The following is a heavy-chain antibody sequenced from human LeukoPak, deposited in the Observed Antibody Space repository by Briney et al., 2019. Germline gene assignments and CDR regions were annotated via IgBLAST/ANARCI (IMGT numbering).Heavy chain of an antibody. Sequence: PGRSLRLSCAASGFTFSNYAMHWVRQAPGKGLEWVAVVSSDGGNKYYADSVKGRFTISRDNSKNTLYLQMNSLRTEDTAVYYCARAPYDRPEVCDYWGQGTLVTVSS. J-gene: IGHJ4*02. D-gene: IGHD3-22*01. CDR3: ARAPYDRPEVCDY. CDR1: GFTFSNYA. CDR2: VSSDGGNK. V-gene: IGHV3-30-3*01.